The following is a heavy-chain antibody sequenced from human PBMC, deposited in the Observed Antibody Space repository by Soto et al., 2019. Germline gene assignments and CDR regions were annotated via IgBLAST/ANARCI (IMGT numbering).Heavy chain of an antibody. CDR1: GDSVSSNSAA. V-gene: IGHV6-1*01. CDR3: ARDTGYYYDSSGYGLDY. Sequence: PSQTLSLTCAISGDSVSSNSAAWNWIRQSPSRGLEWLGRTYYRSKWYNDYAVSVKSRITINPDTSKNQFSLQLNSVTPEDTAVYYCARDTGYYYDSSGYGLDYWSQGTLVTVSS. CDR2: TYYRSKWYN. J-gene: IGHJ4*02. D-gene: IGHD3-22*01.